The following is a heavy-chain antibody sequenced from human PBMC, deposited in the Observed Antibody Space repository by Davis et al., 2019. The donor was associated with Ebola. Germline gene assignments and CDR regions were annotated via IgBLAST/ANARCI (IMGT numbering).Heavy chain of an antibody. Sequence: GESLKISCAASGFTFSDYYMSWVRQAPGKGLEYVSAISSNGGSTYYANSVKGRFTISRDNSKNTLYLQMGSLRAEDMAVYYCARVKTENYYYYGMDVWGQGTTVTVSS. CDR1: GFTFSDYY. V-gene: IGHV3-64*01. J-gene: IGHJ6*02. CDR3: ARVKTENYYYYGMDV. CDR2: ISSNGGST. D-gene: IGHD1-1*01.